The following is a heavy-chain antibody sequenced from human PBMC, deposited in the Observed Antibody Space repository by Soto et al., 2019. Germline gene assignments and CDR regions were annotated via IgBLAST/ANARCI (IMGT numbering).Heavy chain of an antibody. CDR3: VSLQPSGWSGVH. CDR1: GYSFSGYY. Sequence: QVQLVQSGAETKNPGASVKASCQASGYSFSGYYIQWVRQAPGQGPEWLGWIYPNTETTDSSKKFEGRVTMTSDMSTRTVYTALRDLRSDDTAVYYCVSLQPSGWSGVHWGQGTLVTVSS. CDR2: IYPNTETT. D-gene: IGHD6-13*01. J-gene: IGHJ4*01. V-gene: IGHV1-2*02.